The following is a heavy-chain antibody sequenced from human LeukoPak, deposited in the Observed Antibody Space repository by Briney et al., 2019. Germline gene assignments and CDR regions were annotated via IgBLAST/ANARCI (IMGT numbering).Heavy chain of an antibody. CDR2: ISGSGGST. CDR1: GFTFSSYA. CDR3: ARETEYYDFWSGYRYYFDY. J-gene: IGHJ4*02. Sequence: GGSLRLSCAASGFTFSSYAMSWVRQAQGKGLEWVSAISGSGGSTYYADSVKGRFTISRDNSKNTLYLQMNSLRAEDTAVYYCARETEYYDFWSGYRYYFDYWGQGTLVTVSS. D-gene: IGHD3-3*01. V-gene: IGHV3-23*01.